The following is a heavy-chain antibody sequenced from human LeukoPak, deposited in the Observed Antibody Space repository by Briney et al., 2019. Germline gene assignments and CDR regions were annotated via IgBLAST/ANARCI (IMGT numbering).Heavy chain of an antibody. CDR1: GYTFTSYA. V-gene: IGHV7-4-1*02. Sequence: ASVKVSCKASGYTFTSYAMNWVRQAPGQGLEWMGWINTNTGNPTYAQGFTGRFAFSLDTSVSTAYLQISSLKAEDTAVYYCARKYYDFSSGYYYFDYWGQGTLVTVSS. CDR2: INTNTGNP. D-gene: IGHD3-3*01. J-gene: IGHJ4*02. CDR3: ARKYYDFSSGYYYFDY.